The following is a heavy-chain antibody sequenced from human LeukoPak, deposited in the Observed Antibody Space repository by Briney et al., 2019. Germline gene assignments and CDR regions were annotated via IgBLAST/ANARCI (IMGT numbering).Heavy chain of an antibody. CDR3: AREEVGYSYVYNWFDP. CDR2: ISAYNGNT. CDR1: GYTFTSYG. Sequence: EASVKVSCKASGYTFTSYGISWVRQAPGQGLEWMGWISAYNGNTNYAQKLQGRVTMTTDTSTSTAYMELSSLRSEDTAVYYCAREEVGYSYVYNWFDPWGQGTLVTVSS. V-gene: IGHV1-18*01. D-gene: IGHD5-18*01. J-gene: IGHJ5*02.